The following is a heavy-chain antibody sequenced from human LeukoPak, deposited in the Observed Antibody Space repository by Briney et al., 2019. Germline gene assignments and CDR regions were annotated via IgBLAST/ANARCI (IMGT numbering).Heavy chain of an antibody. CDR2: IYTSGST. V-gene: IGHV4-4*07. J-gene: IGHJ4*02. D-gene: IGHD6-19*01. CDR1: GGSISSYY. CDR3: AGDLSGIAVAGSFDY. Sequence: SETLSLTCTVSGGSISSYYWSWIRQPAGKGLEWIGRIYTSGSTNYNPSLKSRVTMSVDTSKNQFSLKLSSVTAADTAVYYCAGDLSGIAVAGSFDYWGQGTLVTVSS.